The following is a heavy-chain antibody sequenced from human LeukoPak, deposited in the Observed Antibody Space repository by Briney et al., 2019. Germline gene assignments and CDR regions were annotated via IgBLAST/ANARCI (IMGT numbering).Heavy chain of an antibody. CDR3: ATQHYYGDYWFDP. J-gene: IGHJ5*02. V-gene: IGHV1-46*01. CDR1: GYTFTSYY. D-gene: IGHD4-17*01. CDR2: INPSGGST. Sequence: GASVKVSCKASGYTFTSYYMHWVRQAPGQGLEWMGIINPSGGSTSYAQKFQGRVTMTEDTSTDTAYMELSSLRSEDTAVYYCATQHYYGDYWFDPWGQGTLVTVSS.